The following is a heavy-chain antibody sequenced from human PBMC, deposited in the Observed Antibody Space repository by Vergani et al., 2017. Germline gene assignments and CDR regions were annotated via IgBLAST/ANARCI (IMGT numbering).Heavy chain of an antibody. CDR2: ISSSSSYI. Sequence: VQLVESGGGLVKPGGSLRLSCAASGFTFSSYSMNWVRQAPGKGMEWVSSISSSSSYIYYADSVKGRFTISRDNAKNSLYLQMNSLRAEDTAVYYCARDPRRGAAAVSLAFDIWGQGTMVTVSS. CDR1: GFTFSSYS. V-gene: IGHV3-21*01. J-gene: IGHJ3*02. CDR3: ARDPRRGAAAVSLAFDI. D-gene: IGHD6-13*01.